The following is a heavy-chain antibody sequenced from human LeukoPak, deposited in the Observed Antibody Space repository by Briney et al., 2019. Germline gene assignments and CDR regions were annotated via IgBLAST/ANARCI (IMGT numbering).Heavy chain of an antibody. J-gene: IGHJ4*02. D-gene: IGHD5-12*01. V-gene: IGHV4-34*01. CDR3: ARPRGYSGYYHY. CDR1: GGSFSGYY. Sequence: SETLSLTCAVYGGSFSGYYWSWIRRPPGKGLEWIGEINHSGSTNYNPSLKSRVTISVDTSKNQFSLKLSSVTAADTAVYYCARPRGYSGYYHYWGQGTLVTVSS. CDR2: INHSGST.